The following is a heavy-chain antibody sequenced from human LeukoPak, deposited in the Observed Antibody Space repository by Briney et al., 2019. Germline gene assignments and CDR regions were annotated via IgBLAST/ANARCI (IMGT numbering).Heavy chain of an antibody. D-gene: IGHD6-13*01. CDR1: GGSFSGYY. Sequence: PSEALSLTCAVYGGSFSGYYWSWIRQPPGKGLEWIGEINHSGSTNYNPSLKNRVTISVDTSKNRFSLKLSSVTAADTAVYYCARVKGSSSSRDWGQGTLVTVSS. J-gene: IGHJ4*02. V-gene: IGHV4-34*01. CDR3: ARVKGSSSSRD. CDR2: INHSGST.